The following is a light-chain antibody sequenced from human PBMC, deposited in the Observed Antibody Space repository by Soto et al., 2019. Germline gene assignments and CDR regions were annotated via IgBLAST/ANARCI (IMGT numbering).Light chain of an antibody. Sequence: QSALTQPPSVSGAPGQRVTISCTGSSSNIGAGYDVHWYQQFPGRAPKLLIYFNNNRPSGVPDRFSASKAGTSASLAITGLQAEDEADYYCHSYDSSLSGYVIFGGGTKVTVL. V-gene: IGLV1-40*01. CDR2: FNN. CDR1: SSNIGAGYD. CDR3: HSYDSSLSGYVI. J-gene: IGLJ2*01.